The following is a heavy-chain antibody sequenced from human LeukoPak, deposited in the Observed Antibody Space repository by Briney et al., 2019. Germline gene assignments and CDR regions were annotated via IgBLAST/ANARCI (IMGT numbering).Heavy chain of an antibody. D-gene: IGHD3-10*01. V-gene: IGHV3-9*01. CDR2: ISWNSGSI. CDR3: AKAFRITMVRGGFDY. J-gene: IGHJ4*02. CDR1: GFTFDDYA. Sequence: SLRLSCAASGFTFDDYAMHWVGQAPGKGLEWVSGISWNSGSIAYADSVKGRFTISRDNAKNSLYLQMNSLRAEDTALYYCAKAFRITMVRGGFDYWGQGALVTVSS.